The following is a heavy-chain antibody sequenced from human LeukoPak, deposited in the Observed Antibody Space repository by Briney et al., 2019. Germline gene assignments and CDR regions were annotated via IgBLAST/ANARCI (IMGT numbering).Heavy chain of an antibody. J-gene: IGHJ4*02. CDR3: ARATPPSYYDFWSGYYGY. CDR2: IRSSSNII. Sequence: GGSLRLSCAASGFTFSSYSMNWVRQAPGKGLEWVSYIRSSSNIIYYADSVKGRFTISRDNAKNSLYLQMNSLRAEDTAVYYCARATPPSYYDFWSGYYGYWGQGTLVTVSS. D-gene: IGHD3-3*01. V-gene: IGHV3-48*04. CDR1: GFTFSSYS.